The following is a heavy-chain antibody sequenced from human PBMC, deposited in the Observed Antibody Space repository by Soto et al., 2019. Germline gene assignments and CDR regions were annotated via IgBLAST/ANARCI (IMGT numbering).Heavy chain of an antibody. CDR3: AREPQLGYCSGGSCYTDY. V-gene: IGHV1-18*01. CDR1: GYTFTSYG. Sequence: ASVKVSCKASGYTFTSYGISWVRQAPGQGLEWMGWISAYNGNTNYAQKLQGRVTMTTDTSTSTAYMELRSLRSDDTAVYYCAREPQLGYCSGGSCYTDYWGQETLVTVSS. D-gene: IGHD2-15*01. J-gene: IGHJ4*02. CDR2: ISAYNGNT.